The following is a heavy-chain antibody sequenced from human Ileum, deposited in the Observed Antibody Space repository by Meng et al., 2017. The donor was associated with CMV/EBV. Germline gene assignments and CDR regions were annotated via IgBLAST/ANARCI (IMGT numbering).Heavy chain of an antibody. CDR3: AKDRQGGQLEAVAGFDY. CDR2: ISGSGGST. J-gene: IGHJ4*02. CDR1: FTFSSYA. D-gene: IGHD6-19*01. Sequence: FTFSSYAMSWVRQAPGKGMEWVSAISGSGGSTYYADSVKGRFTISRDNSKNTLYLQMNSLRAEDTAVYYCAKDRQGGQLEAVAGFDYWGQGTLVTVSS. V-gene: IGHV3-23*01.